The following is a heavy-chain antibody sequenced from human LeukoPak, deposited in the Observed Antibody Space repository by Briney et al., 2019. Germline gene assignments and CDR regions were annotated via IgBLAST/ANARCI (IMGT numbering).Heavy chain of an antibody. Sequence: SVTVSCKASGGTFSSYAISWVRQAPGQGLEWMGGIIPIFGTANYAQKFQGRVTITTDESTSTAYMELSSLRSEDTAVYYCARGYYDSSGYSVRAFDIWGQGTMVTVSS. V-gene: IGHV1-69*05. CDR2: IIPIFGTA. D-gene: IGHD3-22*01. CDR1: GGTFSSYA. CDR3: ARGYYDSSGYSVRAFDI. J-gene: IGHJ3*02.